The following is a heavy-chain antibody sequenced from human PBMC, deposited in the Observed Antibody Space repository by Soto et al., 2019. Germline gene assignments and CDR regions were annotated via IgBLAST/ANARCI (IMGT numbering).Heavy chain of an antibody. Sequence: ASXKVSCKASVYTFTSYALHWVRQAPGQRXXXXXXIXXXKGXXKYXXXXXXXVXXPTXXXARKAYMELSRLKSEETAVYYCVAVDLGDYWGQGTLVTVSS. D-gene: IGHD3-16*01. J-gene: IGHJ4*02. CDR1: VYTFTSYA. CDR3: VAVDLGDY. CDR2: IXXXKGXX. V-gene: IGHV1-3*01.